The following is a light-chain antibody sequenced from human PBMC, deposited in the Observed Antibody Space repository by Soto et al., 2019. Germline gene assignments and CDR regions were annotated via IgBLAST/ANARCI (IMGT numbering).Light chain of an antibody. CDR2: GNN. CDR3: QSYDSSLSGYV. CDR1: SSNIGAGYD. J-gene: IGLJ1*01. V-gene: IGLV1-40*01. Sequence: QSVLTQPPSVSGAPWQRVTISCTGSSSNIGAGYDVHWYQQLPGTAPTLLISGNNNRPSGVPDRLSGSKSGTSASLAITGLRAEDDADYFCQSYDSSLSGYVFGTGTKLTVL.